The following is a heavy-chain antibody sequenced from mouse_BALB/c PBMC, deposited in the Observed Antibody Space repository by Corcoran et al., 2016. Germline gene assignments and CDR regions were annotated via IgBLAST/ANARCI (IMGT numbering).Heavy chain of an antibody. J-gene: IGHJ4*01. CDR2: INTYTGEP. D-gene: IGHD1-1*01. Sequence: QIQLVQSGPELKKPGETVKISCKASGYTFTNYGMNWVKQAPGKGLKWMGWINTYTGEPTYADDFKGRFAFSLETSASTAYLQINNLKNDDTATYFCARPLLLRREDDAMDYWGQGTSVTVSS. CDR3: ARPLLLRREDDAMDY. CDR1: GYTFTNYG. V-gene: IGHV9-3-1*01.